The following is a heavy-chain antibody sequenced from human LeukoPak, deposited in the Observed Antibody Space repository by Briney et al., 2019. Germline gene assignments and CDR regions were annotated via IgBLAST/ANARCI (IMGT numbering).Heavy chain of an antibody. J-gene: IGHJ4*02. V-gene: IGHV3-30*18. CDR1: GFTFSTYA. CDR3: AKDMNTVTTTFDY. Sequence: GGSLRPSCAASGFTFSTYAMHWVRQAPGKGLEGVAVISNDATKKYYADSVKGRSTISRDNSENTLYLQMNSLRAEDTAVYYCAKDMNTVTTTFDYWGQGTLVTVSS. CDR2: ISNDATKK. D-gene: IGHD4-17*01.